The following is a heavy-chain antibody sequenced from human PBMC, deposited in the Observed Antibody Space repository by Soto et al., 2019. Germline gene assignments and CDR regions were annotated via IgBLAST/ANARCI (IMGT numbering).Heavy chain of an antibody. D-gene: IGHD2-15*01. J-gene: IGHJ6*02. CDR1: GGAISSYY. CDR2: IYYSGST. V-gene: IGHV4-59*01. CDR3: AREVAEKYYYYGMDV. Sequence: PSETLSLTCTVSGGAISSYYWSWIRQPPGKGLEWIGYIYYSGSTNYNPSLKSRVTISVDTSKNQFSLKLSSVTAADTAVYYCAREVAEKYYYYGMDVWGQGTTVTVSS.